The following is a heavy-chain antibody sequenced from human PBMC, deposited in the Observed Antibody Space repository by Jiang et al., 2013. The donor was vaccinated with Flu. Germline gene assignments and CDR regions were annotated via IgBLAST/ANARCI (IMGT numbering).Heavy chain of an antibody. CDR3: ASNYGDYDQLISHYYGMDV. CDR2: IIPIFGTA. CDR1: FSSYA. V-gene: IGHV1-69*01. Sequence: FSSYAISWVRQAPGQGLEWMGGIIPIFGTANYAQKFQGRVTITADESTSTAYMELSSLRSKDTAVYYCASNYGDYDQLISHYYGMDVWGQGTTVTVSS. D-gene: IGHD4-17*01. J-gene: IGHJ6*02.